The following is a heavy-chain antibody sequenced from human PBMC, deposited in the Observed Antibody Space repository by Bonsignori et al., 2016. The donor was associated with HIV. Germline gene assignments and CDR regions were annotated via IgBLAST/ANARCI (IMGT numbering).Heavy chain of an antibody. CDR2: INQDGSET. V-gene: IGHV3-7*01. Sequence: EVQLVGSGGGLVQPGGSLRLSCAASESTFSNYWMNWVRQAPGKGLEWMANINQDGSETYYVDSVKGRFTISRDNAKNSLSLQMNNLRVEDTAVYYCVGGDFLYWGQGSSVTVSS. J-gene: IGHJ4*02. CDR1: ESTFSNYW. CDR3: VGGDFLY.